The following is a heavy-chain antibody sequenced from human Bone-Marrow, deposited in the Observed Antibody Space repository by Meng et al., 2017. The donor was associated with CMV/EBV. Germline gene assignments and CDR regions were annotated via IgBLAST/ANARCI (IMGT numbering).Heavy chain of an antibody. CDR2: ISWNSNSI. D-gene: IGHD3-3*01. Sequence: SPKISCAAAGFRFDDYAMHWVRQAPGKGLEWVSGISWNSNSIGYADSVKGRFTISRDNAKNSLYLQMNSLRAEDTALYYCVKDGFGVVPDYYYALDVWGQGTTVTVSS. CDR3: VKDGFGVVPDYYYALDV. CDR1: GFRFDDYA. J-gene: IGHJ6*02. V-gene: IGHV3-9*01.